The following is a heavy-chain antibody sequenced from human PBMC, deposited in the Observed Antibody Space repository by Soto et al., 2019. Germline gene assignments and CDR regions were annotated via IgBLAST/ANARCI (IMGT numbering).Heavy chain of an antibody. CDR2: IKSKTDGGTT. Sequence: GGSLRLSCAASGFTFSNAWMSWVRQAPGKGLEWVGRIKSKTDGGTTDYAAPVKGRFTISRDDSKNTLYLQMNSLKTEDTAVYYCAKVGGYNWNRGPSFYFDYWGQGTLVTVSS. CDR3: AKVGGYNWNRGPSFYFDY. V-gene: IGHV3-15*01. J-gene: IGHJ4*02. CDR1: GFTFSNAW. D-gene: IGHD1-20*01.